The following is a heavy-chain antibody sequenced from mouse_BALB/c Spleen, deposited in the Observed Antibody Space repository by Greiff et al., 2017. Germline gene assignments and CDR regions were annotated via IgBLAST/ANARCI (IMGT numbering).Heavy chain of an antibody. V-gene: IGHV5-9*03. CDR1: GFTFSSYT. D-gene: IGHD3-3*01. CDR3: KRDGDYYAMDY. CDR2: ISSGGGNT. Sequence: DVMLVESGGGLVKPGGSLKLSCAASGFTFSSYTMSWVRQTPEKRLEWVATISSGGGNTYYPDSVKGRFTISRDNAKNNLYLQMSSLRSEDTALYYCKRDGDYYAMDYWGQGTSVTVSS. J-gene: IGHJ4*01.